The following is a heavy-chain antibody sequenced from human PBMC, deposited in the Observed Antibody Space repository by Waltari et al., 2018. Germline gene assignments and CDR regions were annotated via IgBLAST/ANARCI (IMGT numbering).Heavy chain of an antibody. V-gene: IGHV3-7*01. D-gene: IGHD4-17*01. CDR2: IRRDGSQA. J-gene: IGHJ4*02. Sequence: EEQLVESGGGLVQPGGSLRLSCEGSGFTFRNYWMSWVRQAPGKVREWVDNIRRDGSQANYVDSVKGRFTISRDNAKKSLYLQMNSLRAEDTGVYYCARESTASNEGVWGQGTLVTVSS. CDR3: ARESTASNEGV. CDR1: GFTFRNYW.